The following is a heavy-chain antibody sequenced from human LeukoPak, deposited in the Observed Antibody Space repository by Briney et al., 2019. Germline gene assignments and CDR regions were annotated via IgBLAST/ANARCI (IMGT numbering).Heavy chain of an antibody. V-gene: IGHV1-2*02. Sequence: GASVKVSCKASGYTFSGSDMNWVRQAPGQGLEWMGWINPNSGGTNYAQKFQGRVTMTRDTSISTAYMELSRLRSDDTAVYYCASCGYAVRGEEYYYYMDVWGKGTTVTVSS. CDR1: GYTFSGSD. J-gene: IGHJ6*03. CDR2: INPNSGGT. CDR3: ASCGYAVRGEEYYYYMDV. D-gene: IGHD3-10*01.